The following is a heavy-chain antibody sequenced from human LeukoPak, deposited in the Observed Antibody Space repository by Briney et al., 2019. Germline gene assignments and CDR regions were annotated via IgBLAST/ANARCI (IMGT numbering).Heavy chain of an antibody. CDR2: IIPIFGTA. J-gene: IGHJ4*02. CDR3: ARGSRTGWYYFDY. D-gene: IGHD6-19*01. Sequence: SVKVSCKASGGTFSSYAFSWVRQAPGQGLEWMGGIIPIFGTANYAQKFQVRVTLTADTSTSTAYMELSSLRSDDTAVYYCARGSRTGWYYFDYWGQGTLVTVSS. CDR1: GGTFSSYA. V-gene: IGHV1-69*06.